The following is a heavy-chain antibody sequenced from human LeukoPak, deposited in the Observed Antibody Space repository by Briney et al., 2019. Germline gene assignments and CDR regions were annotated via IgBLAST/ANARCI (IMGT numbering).Heavy chain of an antibody. J-gene: IGHJ4*02. CDR2: IKEDGSEK. CDR1: GFTFSSYW. V-gene: IGHV3-7*03. Sequence: PGGSLRLSCAASGFTFSSYWMSWVRQAPGKGLEWVANIKEDGSEKYYVDSVKGRFTISRDNAENSLHLQMNSLRAEDTAVYYCASDGYSYGSDLRGHWGQGTLVTVSS. D-gene: IGHD5-18*01. CDR3: ASDGYSYGSDLRGH.